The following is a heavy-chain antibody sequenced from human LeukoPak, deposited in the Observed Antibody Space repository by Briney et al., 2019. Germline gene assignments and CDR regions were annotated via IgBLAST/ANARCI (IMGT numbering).Heavy chain of an antibody. CDR3: ARDLNWGQVDY. V-gene: IGHV3-74*01. D-gene: IGHD7-27*01. Sequence: HTGGSLRLSCAASGFIFSGHWIYWVRQAPGKGLAWVSRINGDGSATNYAGSMKGRFTISRDNARNIVYLQMNSLREDDTAVYYCARDLNWGQVDYWGQGTLVTVSS. J-gene: IGHJ4*02. CDR2: INGDGSAT. CDR1: GFIFSGHW.